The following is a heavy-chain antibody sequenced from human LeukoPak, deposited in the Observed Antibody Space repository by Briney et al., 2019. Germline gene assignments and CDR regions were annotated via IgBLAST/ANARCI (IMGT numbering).Heavy chain of an antibody. V-gene: IGHV4-34*01. CDR1: GGSFSGYY. CDR3: ARGLWFGESGLDY. Sequence: SETLSLTCAVYGGSFSGYYWSWIRQPPGRGLEWIGEINHSGSTNYNPSLKSRVTISVDTSKNQFSLKLSSVTAADTAAYYCARGLWFGESGLDYWGQGTLVTVSS. CDR2: INHSGST. D-gene: IGHD3-10*01. J-gene: IGHJ4*02.